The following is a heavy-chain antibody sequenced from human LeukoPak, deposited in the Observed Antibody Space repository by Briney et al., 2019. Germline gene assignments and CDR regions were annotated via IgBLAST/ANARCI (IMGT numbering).Heavy chain of an antibody. V-gene: IGHV6-1*01. CDR1: GDSVSSNNAA. CDR3: ARGPPSWGLETYYFDY. D-gene: IGHD1-1*01. J-gene: IGHJ4*02. CDR2: TYYMSKWYH. Sequence: SQTLSLTCAISGDSVSSNNAAWNWIRQSPSRGLEWLGRTYYMSKWYHDYAVSVNSRMTINPDTSKNQFSLQLNSVTPEDTAVYYCARGPPSWGLETYYFDYWGQGTLVTVSS.